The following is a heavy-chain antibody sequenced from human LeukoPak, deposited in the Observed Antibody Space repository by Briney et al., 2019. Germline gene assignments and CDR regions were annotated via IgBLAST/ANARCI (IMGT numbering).Heavy chain of an antibody. CDR2: ISGSGGRT. V-gene: IGHV3-23*01. Sequence: GSLRLSCAASGFTFRSYTMSWGPQTPGKGLGWVSAISGSGGRTYYADSVKGRFTISRDNSKTTLYMQMYSLRAEDTPVYNCAKDGRDSSGHRFDYWGEGTLVTVSS. CDR1: GFTFRSYT. D-gene: IGHD3-22*01. CDR3: AKDGRDSSGHRFDY. J-gene: IGHJ4*02.